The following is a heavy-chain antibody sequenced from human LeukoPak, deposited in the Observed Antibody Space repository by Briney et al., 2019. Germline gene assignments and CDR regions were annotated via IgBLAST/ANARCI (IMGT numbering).Heavy chain of an antibody. Sequence: GASVKVSCKASGYTFTGYYMHWVRQAPGQGLEWMGRINPNSGGTNYAQKFQGRVTMTRDTSISTAYMELSRLRSDDTAVYYCARQYDYGDFLLGNWGQGTLVTVSS. CDR1: GYTFTGYY. V-gene: IGHV1-2*06. J-gene: IGHJ4*02. CDR2: INPNSGGT. CDR3: ARQYDYGDFLLGN. D-gene: IGHD4-17*01.